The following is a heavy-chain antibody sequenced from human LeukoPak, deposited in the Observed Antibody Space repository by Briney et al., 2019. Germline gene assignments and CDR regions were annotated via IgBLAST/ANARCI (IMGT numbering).Heavy chain of an antibody. J-gene: IGHJ4*02. CDR2: IRNDRIT. Sequence: GGSLRLSCVLSGLTFSDAWMSWDRQAPGKGLEWVGRIRNDRITDYAAPVQGRFSISRDNSKNTFYLQMNSLRTEDTGMYLCTWMATIFTVDYWGQGTLVTVSS. CDR3: TWMATIFTVDY. D-gene: IGHD5-12*01. CDR1: GLTFSDAW. V-gene: IGHV3-15*01.